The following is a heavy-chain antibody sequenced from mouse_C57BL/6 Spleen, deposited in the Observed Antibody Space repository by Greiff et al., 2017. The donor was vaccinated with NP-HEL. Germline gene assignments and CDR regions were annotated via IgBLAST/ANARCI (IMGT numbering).Heavy chain of an antibody. CDR3: TGRWDPFAY. J-gene: IGHJ3*01. CDR2: IRLKSDNYAT. V-gene: IGHV6-3*01. D-gene: IGHD4-1*01. Sequence: EVQLVESGGGLVQPGGSMKLSCVASGFTFSNYWMNWVRQSPEKGLEWVAQIRLKSDNYATHYAESVKGRFTISRDDSKSSVYLQMNNLRAEDTGIYYCTGRWDPFAYWGQGTLVTVSA. CDR1: GFTFSNYW.